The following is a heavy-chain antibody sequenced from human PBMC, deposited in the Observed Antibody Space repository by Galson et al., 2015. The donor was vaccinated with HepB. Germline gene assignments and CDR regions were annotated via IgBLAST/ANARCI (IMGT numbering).Heavy chain of an antibody. J-gene: IGHJ4*02. CDR2: ISAYNGNT. D-gene: IGHD3-22*01. Sequence: SVKVSCKASGYTFTSYGISWVRQAPGQGLEWMGWISAYNGNTNYAQKLQGRVTMTTDTSTSTAYMELRSLRSDDTAVYYCARDSPPNPGPLLSGYYYVGSDYWGQGTLVTVSS. V-gene: IGHV1-18*04. CDR3: ARDSPPNPGPLLSGYYYVGSDY. CDR1: GYTFTSYG.